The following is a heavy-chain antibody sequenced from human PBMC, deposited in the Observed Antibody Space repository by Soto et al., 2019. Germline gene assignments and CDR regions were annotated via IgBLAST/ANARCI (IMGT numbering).Heavy chain of an antibody. D-gene: IGHD3-3*01. J-gene: IGHJ3*02. Sequence: QLHLVQSGAVVKKPGASVTVSCSASGYPVTAYYMHWVRQAPGRGLEWMRGINPATGAAKYTQTFQGRVTMTRDTSTSTVLMELSGLTSEYTAVFYWARGGGVGVAGSAAFDMWGQGTLVTVSS. CDR1: GYPVTAYY. CDR2: INPATGAA. CDR3: ARGGGVGVAGSAAFDM. V-gene: IGHV1-2*02.